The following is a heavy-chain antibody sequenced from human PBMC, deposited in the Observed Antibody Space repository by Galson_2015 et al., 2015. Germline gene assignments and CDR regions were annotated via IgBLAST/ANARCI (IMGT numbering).Heavy chain of an antibody. CDR3: ARTMYTSGYFAYFDH. CDR1: DYTFTNYY. V-gene: IGHV5-51*03. J-gene: IGHJ4*02. Sequence: QSGAEVKKPGESLKISCRVSDYTFTNYYIGWVRQMPGKGLEWMGIFSPGDSDTRYNPSFQGQVTISADKSSNTAYLQWSSLEASDTAIYYCARTMYTSGYFAYFDHWGQGTLVTVSS. D-gene: IGHD6-19*01. CDR2: FSPGDSDT.